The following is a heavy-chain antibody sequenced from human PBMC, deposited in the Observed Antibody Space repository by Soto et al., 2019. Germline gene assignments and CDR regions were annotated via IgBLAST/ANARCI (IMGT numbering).Heavy chain of an antibody. CDR2: ISGSGGST. CDR3: AKDCTNGVCPFDY. V-gene: IGHV3-23*01. CDR1: GFTFISYA. D-gene: IGHD2-8*01. Sequence: PGGSLRLSCAASGFTFISYAMSWVRQAPGKGLEWVSAISGSGGSTYYADSVKGRFTISRDNSKNTLYLQMNSLRAEDTAVYYCAKDCTNGVCPFDYWGQGTLVTVSS. J-gene: IGHJ4*02.